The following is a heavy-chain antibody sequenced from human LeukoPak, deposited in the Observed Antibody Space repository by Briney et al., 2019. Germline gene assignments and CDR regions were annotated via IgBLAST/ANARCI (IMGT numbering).Heavy chain of an antibody. CDR2: IYSGGFT. CDR3: YGIPLGDGLDI. D-gene: IGHD3-16*01. J-gene: IGHJ3*02. Sequence: GGSLRLSCAASGFAVSSNYMGWVRQAPGKGLEWVSVIYSGGFTSYADSVKGRFTISRDSSKNTLYLQMNSLRAEDTAVYYGYGIPLGDGLDIWGQRTMVIVSS. CDR1: GFAVSSNY. V-gene: IGHV3-53*01.